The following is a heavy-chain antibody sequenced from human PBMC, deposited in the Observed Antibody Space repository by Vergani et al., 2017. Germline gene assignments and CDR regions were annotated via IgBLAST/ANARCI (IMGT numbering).Heavy chain of an antibody. CDR1: GFTFSSYS. V-gene: IGHV3-21*01. CDR3: ARDEGYSGYGKVVDY. CDR2: ISSSSSYI. J-gene: IGHJ4*02. D-gene: IGHD5-12*01. Sequence: EVQLVESGGGLVKPGGSLRLSCAASGFTFSSYSMNWVRQAPGKGLEWVSSISSSSSYIYYADSVKGRFTISRDNAKNSLYLQMNSLRAEDTAVYYCARDEGYSGYGKVVDYWGQGTLVTVSS.